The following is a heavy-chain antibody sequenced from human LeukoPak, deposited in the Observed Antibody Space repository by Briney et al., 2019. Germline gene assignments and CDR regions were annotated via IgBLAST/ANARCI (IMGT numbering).Heavy chain of an antibody. V-gene: IGHV3-49*03. CDR1: GLTVTNAW. D-gene: IGHD3-22*01. CDR3: TRAPPPYYYDSSGYS. Sequence: PGGSLRLSCSASGLTVTNAWMSWFRQAPGKGLEWVGFIRSKAYGGTTEYAASVKGRFTISRDDSKSIAYLQMNSLKTEDTAVYYCTRAPPPYYYDSSGYSWGQGTLVTVSS. J-gene: IGHJ4*02. CDR2: IRSKAYGGTT.